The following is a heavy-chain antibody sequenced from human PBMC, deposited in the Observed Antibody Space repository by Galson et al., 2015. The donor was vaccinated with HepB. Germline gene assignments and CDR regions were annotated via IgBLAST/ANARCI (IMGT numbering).Heavy chain of an antibody. CDR3: ARVVGRDGYGVDYFDY. CDR1: GGSVSSGSYY. V-gene: IGHV4-61*01. J-gene: IGHJ4*02. Sequence: ETLSLTCTVSGGSVSSGSYYWSWIRQPPGKGLEWIGYIYYSGSTNYNPSLKSRVTISVDTSKNQFSLKLSSVTAADTAVYYCARVVGRDGYGVDYFDYWGQGTLVTVSS. D-gene: IGHD5-24*01. CDR2: IYYSGST.